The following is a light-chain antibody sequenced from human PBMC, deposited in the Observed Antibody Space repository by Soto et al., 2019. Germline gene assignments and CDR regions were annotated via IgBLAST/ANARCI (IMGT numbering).Light chain of an antibody. CDR3: QQGYSTPYT. Sequence: DIQMTQSPSSLSASVGDRISITCRASQSISSYLNWYRQRPGKAPNLLIYAASILRGVVPSRFSGSGSGTNFNLTISSLQPEDFATYYCQQGYSTPYTFGQGTKLEIK. CDR1: QSISSY. J-gene: IGKJ2*01. V-gene: IGKV1-39*01. CDR2: AAS.